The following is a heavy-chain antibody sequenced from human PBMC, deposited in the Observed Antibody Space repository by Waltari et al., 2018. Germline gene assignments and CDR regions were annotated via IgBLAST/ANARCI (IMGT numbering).Heavy chain of an antibody. Sequence: QVQLVQSGAEVKKPGSSVKVSCKASGGTFSSYALSWVRQAPGQGLEWMGGIIPLFGTANYAQKFQGRVTITADESTSTAYMELSSLRSEDTAVYYCARPGYSSSHYYYYGMDVWGQGTTVTVSS. CDR1: GGTFSSYA. J-gene: IGHJ6*02. CDR2: IIPLFGTA. V-gene: IGHV1-69*13. D-gene: IGHD6-6*01. CDR3: ARPGYSSSHYYYYGMDV.